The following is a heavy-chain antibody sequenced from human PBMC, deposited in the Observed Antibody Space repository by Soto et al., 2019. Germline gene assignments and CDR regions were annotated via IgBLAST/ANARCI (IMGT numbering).Heavy chain of an antibody. CDR3: AIAISDFEYSSAPIDY. J-gene: IGHJ4*02. D-gene: IGHD6-6*01. CDR2: ISSSSSYI. V-gene: IGHV3-21*01. CDR1: GFTFSSYS. Sequence: PGGSLRLSCAASGFTFSSYSMNWVRQAPGKGLEWVSSISSSSSYIYYADSVKGRFTISRDNAKNSLYLQMNSLRAEDTAVYYCAIAISDFEYSSAPIDYWGQGTLVTVSS.